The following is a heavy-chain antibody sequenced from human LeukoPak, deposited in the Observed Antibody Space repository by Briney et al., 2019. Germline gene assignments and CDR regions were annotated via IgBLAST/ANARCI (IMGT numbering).Heavy chain of an antibody. D-gene: IGHD3-10*01. V-gene: IGHV3-43*02. CDR3: AKDMNYYGAGSYFDY. J-gene: IGHJ4*02. CDR1: GFTFDDYA. Sequence: GGSLRLSCAASGFTFDDYAMHWVRHAPGKGLEWVSLISGDGGSTYYADSVKGRFTISRDNSKNSLYLQMNSLRTKDTALYYCAKDMNYYGAGSYFDYCGQGNLVTVSS. CDR2: ISGDGGST.